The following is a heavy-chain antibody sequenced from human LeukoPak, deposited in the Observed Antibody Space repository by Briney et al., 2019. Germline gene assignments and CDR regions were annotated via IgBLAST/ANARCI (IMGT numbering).Heavy chain of an antibody. CDR2: ISSSSSTI. CDR3: AGVEQQPRAVCGMDV. D-gene: IGHD6-13*01. J-gene: IGHJ6*02. CDR1: GFTFNTYS. Sequence: GGSLRLSCAASGFTFNTYSMNWVRQAPGKGLEWVSHISSSSSTIYYADSVKGRFTISRDNAKTSLYLQMNSLRDEDTAVYYCAGVEQQPRAVCGMDVWGPGTTVTVSS. V-gene: IGHV3-48*02.